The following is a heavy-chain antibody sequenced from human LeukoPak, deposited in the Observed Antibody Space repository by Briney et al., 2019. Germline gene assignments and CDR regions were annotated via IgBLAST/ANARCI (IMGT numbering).Heavy chain of an antibody. CDR1: GFTFSYYS. V-gene: IGHV3-21*01. D-gene: IGHD6-13*01. CDR3: AKVDRGDYSSSPVPYYNYYMNV. J-gene: IGHJ6*03. CDR2: ISSSSSLI. Sequence: KAGGSLRLSCAASGFTFSYYSMNWVRQAPGRGLEWVSCISSSSSLIFYSDSVRGRFTISRDNAKNLPYLHMNSLRVEDTAVYYCAKVDRGDYSSSPVPYYNYYMNVWGKGTTVTVSS.